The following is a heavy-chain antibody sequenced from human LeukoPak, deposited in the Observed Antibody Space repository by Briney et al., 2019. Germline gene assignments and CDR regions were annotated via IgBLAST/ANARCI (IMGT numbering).Heavy chain of an antibody. CDR3: ARLTTVTTYYFDY. V-gene: IGHV4-4*02. J-gene: IGHJ4*02. CDR2: IYHSGST. Sequence: GTLSLTCAVSGGSISSSNWWSWVRQPPGKGLEWIGEIYHSGSTNYNPSLKSRVTISVDTSKNQFSLKLSSVTAADTAVYYCARLTTVTTYYFDYWGQGTLVTVSS. CDR1: GGSISSSNW. D-gene: IGHD4-17*01.